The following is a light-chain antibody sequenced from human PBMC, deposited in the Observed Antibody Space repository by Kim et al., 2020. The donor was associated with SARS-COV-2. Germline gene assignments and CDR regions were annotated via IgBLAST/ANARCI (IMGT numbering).Light chain of an antibody. CDR2: KVT. J-gene: IGLJ3*02. CDR1: SSDVGTYNF. Sequence: QSALTQPASVSGSPGQSITISCTGTSSDVGTYNFVSWYQQHSGKAPQLMIYKVTKRPSGVSNRFSGSKSGNTASLTISGLEAEDEADYYCFSYAGSSTFLFGGGTQLTVL. CDR3: FSYAGSSTFL. V-gene: IGLV2-23*02.